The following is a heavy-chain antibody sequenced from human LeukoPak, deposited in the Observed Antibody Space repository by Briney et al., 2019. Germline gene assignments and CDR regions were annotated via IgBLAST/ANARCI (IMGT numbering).Heavy chain of an antibody. CDR3: ARAVAGSKYYYYYGMDV. Sequence: PGGSLRLSCAASGFTFSSYAMSWVRQAPGKGLEWVAVIWYDGSNKYYADSVKGRFTISRDNSKNTLYLQMNSLRAEDTAVYYCARAVAGSKYYYYYGMDVWGQGTTVTVSS. CDR2: IWYDGSNK. CDR1: GFTFSSYA. J-gene: IGHJ6*02. V-gene: IGHV3-33*08. D-gene: IGHD6-19*01.